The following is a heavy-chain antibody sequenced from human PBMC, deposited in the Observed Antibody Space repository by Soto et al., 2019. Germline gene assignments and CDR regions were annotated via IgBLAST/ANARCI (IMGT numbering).Heavy chain of an antibody. J-gene: IGHJ4*02. CDR2: IYYSGST. Sequence: QVQLQESGPGLVKPSQTLSLTCTVSGDSISSADYYWSWIRQPPGKGLEWIGYIYYSGSTNYIPSLKSRLTISIDTSKTQFSLKLNSVTAADTAVYYCARVNRGKYGAFDYWGQGTLVTVSS. D-gene: IGHD1-26*01. V-gene: IGHV4-30-4*01. CDR3: ARVNRGKYGAFDY. CDR1: GDSISSADYY.